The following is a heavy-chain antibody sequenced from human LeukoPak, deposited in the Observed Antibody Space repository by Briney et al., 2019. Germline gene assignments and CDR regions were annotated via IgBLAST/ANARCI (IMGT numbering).Heavy chain of an antibody. CDR2: ISSSSSYI. D-gene: IGHD3-22*01. V-gene: IGHV3-21*01. CDR3: AFYYDSGGYYFGAFDI. CDR1: GFTFSSYS. J-gene: IGHJ3*02. Sequence: GGSLRLSCAASGFTFSSYSMNWVRQAPGKGLEWVSSISSSSSYIYYADSVKGRFTISRDNAKNSLYLQMNSLRAEDTALYYCAFYYDSGGYYFGAFDIWGQGTMVTVSS.